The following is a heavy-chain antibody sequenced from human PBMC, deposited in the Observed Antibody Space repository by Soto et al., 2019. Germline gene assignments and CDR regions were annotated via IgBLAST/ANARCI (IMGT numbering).Heavy chain of an antibody. CDR3: ARATYVLDFWSGSLPPDEFDY. CDR2: ISAYNGNT. V-gene: IGHV1-18*01. CDR1: GYTFTSYV. D-gene: IGHD3-3*01. J-gene: IGHJ4*02. Sequence: GASVKVSCKVSGYTFTSYVISWVRQAPGQGLEWMGWISAYNGNTNYAQKLQGRVTMTTDTSTSTAYMELRSLRSDDTAVYYCARATYVLDFWSGSLPPDEFDYWGQGTLVTVSS.